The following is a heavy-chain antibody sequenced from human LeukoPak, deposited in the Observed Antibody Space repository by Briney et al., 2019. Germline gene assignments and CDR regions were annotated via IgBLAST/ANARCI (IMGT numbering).Heavy chain of an antibody. J-gene: IGHJ4*02. D-gene: IGHD6-13*01. CDR1: GGSISSGGYS. Sequence: PSETLSLTCAVSGGSISSGGYSWSWIRQPPGKGLEWIGCIYYSGSTYYNPSLKSRVTISVDTSKNQFSLKLSSVTAADTAVYYCARARYSSSWACDYWGQGTLVTVSS. V-gene: IGHV4-30-4*07. CDR2: IYYSGST. CDR3: ARARYSSSWACDY.